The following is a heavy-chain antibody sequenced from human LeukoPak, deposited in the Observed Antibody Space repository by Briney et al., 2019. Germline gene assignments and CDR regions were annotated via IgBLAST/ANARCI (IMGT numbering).Heavy chain of an antibody. J-gene: IGHJ6*02. CDR1: GFTFDDYG. V-gene: IGHV3-20*04. D-gene: IGHD6-13*01. Sequence: GGSLRLSCAASGFTFDDYGMSWVRQAPGKGLEWVSGINWNGGSTGYADSVKGRFTISRDNAENSLYLQMNSLREEDTAVYYCGGEFSSSPASMDVWGQGASVTVSS. CDR2: INWNGGST. CDR3: GGEFSSSPASMDV.